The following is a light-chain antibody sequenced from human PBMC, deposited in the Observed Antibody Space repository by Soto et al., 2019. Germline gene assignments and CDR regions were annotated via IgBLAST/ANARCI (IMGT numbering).Light chain of an antibody. J-gene: IGKJ2*01. CDR3: QHRSNWRMYT. Sequence: EIVLTQSPGTLSLSPGERATLSCRASQSVSSSYLAWYQQKPGQAPSLLIYGASSRATGIPDRFSGSGSGTDFTLTISRLEPEDFAVYYCQHRSNWRMYTFGQGTKLEIK. CDR1: QSVSSSY. CDR2: GAS. V-gene: IGKV3D-20*02.